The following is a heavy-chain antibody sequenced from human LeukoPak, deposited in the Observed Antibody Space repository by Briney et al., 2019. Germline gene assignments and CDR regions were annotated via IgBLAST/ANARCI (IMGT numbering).Heavy chain of an antibody. D-gene: IGHD1-14*01. CDR2: SIPMLNAV. Sequence: SVKVSCKPSGGTFSTYSISWVRQAPGQGLEWMGRSIPMLNAVNYAQRFRGRVTITADKSTDTAYMEVSSLRFEDTAVYYCASPRPGAGDFRKLWYFDLWGRGTLVTVSS. V-gene: IGHV1-69*08. J-gene: IGHJ2*01. CDR1: GGTFSTYS. CDR3: ASPRPGAGDFRKLWYFDL.